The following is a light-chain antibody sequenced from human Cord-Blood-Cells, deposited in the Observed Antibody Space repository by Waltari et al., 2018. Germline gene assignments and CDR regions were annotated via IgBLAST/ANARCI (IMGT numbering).Light chain of an antibody. Sequence: QSVLTQPPSASGTPGQRVTISCSGSSSNIGSNTVNWYKQLPGTAPKLLIYRNKQRPSGVPDRFSGSKSGTSASLAVSGLQSEDEAEYYCAAWDDSLNGPVVFGGGTKLTVL. J-gene: IGLJ2*01. V-gene: IGLV1-44*01. CDR1: SSNIGSNT. CDR3: AAWDDSLNGPVV. CDR2: RNK.